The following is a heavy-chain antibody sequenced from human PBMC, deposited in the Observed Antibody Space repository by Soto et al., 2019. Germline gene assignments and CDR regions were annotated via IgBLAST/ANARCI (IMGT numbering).Heavy chain of an antibody. J-gene: IGHJ4*02. D-gene: IGHD3-3*01. CDR2: ISYDGSNK. V-gene: IGHV3-30-3*01. Sequence: QVQLVESGGGVVQPGRSLRLSCAASGFNFSSYAMHWVRQAPGKGLEWVAVISYDGSNKYYADSVKGRFTISRDNSKNTLYRQMNSLRAEDTAVYYCARDGRPLRFLEWLLSYYFDYWGQGTLVTVSS. CDR1: GFNFSSYA. CDR3: ARDGRPLRFLEWLLSYYFDY.